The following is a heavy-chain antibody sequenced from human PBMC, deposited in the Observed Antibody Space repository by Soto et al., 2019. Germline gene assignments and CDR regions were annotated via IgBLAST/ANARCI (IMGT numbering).Heavy chain of an antibody. D-gene: IGHD6-13*01. V-gene: IGHV3-23*01. CDR1: GFTFSNFA. CDR3: AKGPVFFHSGSLDCYFDN. Sequence: EVQLLESGGDLVQPGGSLRLSCVASGFTFSNFAMSWVRQAPGKGPEWVSAIGGGGGYVFYADSVKGRFTISRDDSKNPQYLEMNSLRAEDTAVYYCAKGPVFFHSGSLDCYFDNCGQGTLVTVPS. J-gene: IGHJ4*02. CDR2: IGGGGGYV.